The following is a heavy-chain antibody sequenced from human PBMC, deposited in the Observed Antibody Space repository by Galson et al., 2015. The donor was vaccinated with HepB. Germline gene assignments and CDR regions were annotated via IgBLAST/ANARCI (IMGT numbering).Heavy chain of an antibody. CDR2: VKQDGSKE. D-gene: IGHD5-12*01. CDR1: GFTFSNYW. V-gene: IGHV3-7*01. Sequence: SLRLSCAASGFTFSNYWMTWVRQAPGKGLEWVATVKQDGSKEYYVDSVRGRFTISRDNAKNSLFLQMNSLRAEDTAVYYCARDYEDGGYDCGLDYWGQGTLVTVSS. CDR3: ARDYEDGGYDCGLDY. J-gene: IGHJ4*02.